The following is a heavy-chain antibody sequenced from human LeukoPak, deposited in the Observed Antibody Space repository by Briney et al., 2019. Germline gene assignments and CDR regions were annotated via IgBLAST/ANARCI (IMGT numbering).Heavy chain of an antibody. CDR1: GFTFSSYW. V-gene: IGHV3-7*03. CDR3: ARFNEQQMYFHH. CDR2: IKQDGSEK. J-gene: IGHJ1*01. Sequence: PGGSLRLSCAASGFTFSSYWMSWVRQAPGKGLEWVANIKQDGSEKYYVDSVKGRFTISRDNSKNTVYLQMNSLRAEDTAVYYCARFNEQQMYFHHWGQGTLVSVSS. D-gene: IGHD6-13*01.